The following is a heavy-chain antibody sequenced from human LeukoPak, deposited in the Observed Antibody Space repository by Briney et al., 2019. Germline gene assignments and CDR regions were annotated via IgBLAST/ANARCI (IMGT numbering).Heavy chain of an antibody. V-gene: IGHV1-24*01. CDR2: FDPEDGET. Sequence: ASVKVSCKASGYTLTELSMHWVRQVPGKGLEWMGGFDPEDGETIYAQKFQGRVTMTEDTSTDTAYMELSSLRSEDTAVYYCATDFRGVIAALRYNWNPSWFDPWGQGTLVTVSS. CDR3: ATDFRGVIAALRYNWNPSWFDP. CDR1: GYTLTELS. J-gene: IGHJ5*02. D-gene: IGHD1-20*01.